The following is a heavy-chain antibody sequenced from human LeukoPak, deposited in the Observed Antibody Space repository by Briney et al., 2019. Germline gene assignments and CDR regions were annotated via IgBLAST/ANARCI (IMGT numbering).Heavy chain of an antibody. D-gene: IGHD4-17*01. J-gene: IGHJ3*02. V-gene: IGHV4-39*07. Sequence: SETLSLTCTVSGGSISSSSYYWGWIRQPPGKGLEWIGSIYYSGSTYYNPSLKSRVTISVDTSKNQFSLKLSSVTAADTAVYYCARAYPVTTSSDAFDIWGQGTMVTVSS. CDR3: ARAYPVTTSSDAFDI. CDR2: IYYSGST. CDR1: GGSISSSSYY.